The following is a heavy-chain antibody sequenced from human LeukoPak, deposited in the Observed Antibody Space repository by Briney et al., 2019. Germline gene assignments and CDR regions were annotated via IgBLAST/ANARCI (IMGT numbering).Heavy chain of an antibody. CDR2: IYNGGST. D-gene: IGHD5-12*01. CDR3: GSPWLR. Sequence: PGGSLRVSCAASGFTASNNFISWVRQAPGKGLEWYSHIYNGGSTYYADPVKSRFTNSKDNFKNIVYLQRTSLRAGDTAVYYCGSPWLRWGQGTLVTVSS. V-gene: IGHV3-66*01. CDR1: GFTASNNF. J-gene: IGHJ4*02.